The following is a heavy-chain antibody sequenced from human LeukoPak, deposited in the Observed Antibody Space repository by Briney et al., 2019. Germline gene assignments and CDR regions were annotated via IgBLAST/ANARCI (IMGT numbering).Heavy chain of an antibody. Sequence: GGPLRLSCAASGFTFSDYYMSWIRQAPGKGLEWVSYISSSGSTIYYADSVKGRFTISRDNAKNSLYLQMNSLRAEDTAVYYCARAYCSGGSCAEIFDYWGQGTLVTVSS. V-gene: IGHV3-11*01. D-gene: IGHD2-15*01. CDR1: GFTFSDYY. J-gene: IGHJ4*02. CDR2: ISSSGSTI. CDR3: ARAYCSGGSCAEIFDY.